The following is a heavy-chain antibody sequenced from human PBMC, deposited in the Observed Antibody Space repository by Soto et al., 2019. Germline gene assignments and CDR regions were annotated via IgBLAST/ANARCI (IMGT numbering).Heavy chain of an antibody. J-gene: IGHJ4*02. D-gene: IGHD6-6*01. CDR2: IKSKTDGGTT. Sequence: GGSLRLSCAASGFTFSNAWMNWVRQAPGKGLEWVGRIKSKTDGGTTGYAAPVKGRFTILRDDSKNTLYLQMNSLKTEDTAVYYCTHLSSPSGFDYWGQGTLVTVSS. CDR1: GFTFSNAW. V-gene: IGHV3-15*07. CDR3: THLSSPSGFDY.